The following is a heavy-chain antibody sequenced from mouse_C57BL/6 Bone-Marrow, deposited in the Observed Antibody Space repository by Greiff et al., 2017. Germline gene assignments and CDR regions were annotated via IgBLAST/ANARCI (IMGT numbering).Heavy chain of an antibody. CDR2: LSSGGSYT. Sequence: EVQGVESGGDLVKPGGSLKLSCAASGFTFSSYGMSWVRQTPDKRLEWVATLSSGGSYTYYPDSVKGRFTISRDNAKNTLYLQMSSLKSEDTAMYYCARRGLRVSAWFAYWGQGTLVTVSA. CDR1: GFTFSSYG. D-gene: IGHD2-4*01. J-gene: IGHJ3*01. V-gene: IGHV5-6*01. CDR3: ARRGLRVSAWFAY.